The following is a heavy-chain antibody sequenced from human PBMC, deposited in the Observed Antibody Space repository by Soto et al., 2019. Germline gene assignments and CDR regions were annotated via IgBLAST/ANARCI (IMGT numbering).Heavy chain of an antibody. CDR1: GGTFSSYA. J-gene: IGHJ4*02. V-gene: IGHV1-69*13. Sequence: SVKVSCKASGGTFSSYAISWVRQAPGQGLEWMGGIIPIFGTANYAQKFQGRVTITADESTSTAYMELSSLRSEDTAVYYCARSPEVAYYFDYWGQGTLVTVSS. D-gene: IGHD5-12*01. CDR2: IIPIFGTA. CDR3: ARSPEVAYYFDY.